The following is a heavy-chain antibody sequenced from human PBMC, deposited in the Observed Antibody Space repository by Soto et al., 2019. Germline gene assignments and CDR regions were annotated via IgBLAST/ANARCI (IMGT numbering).Heavy chain of an antibody. CDR3: ARVSGGSYNHLVYYGMDV. V-gene: IGHV4-34*01. CDR1: GGSFSGYY. J-gene: IGHJ6*02. D-gene: IGHD1-26*01. Sequence: PSETLSLTCAVYGGSFSGYYWSWIRQPPGKGLEWIGEINHSGSTNYNPSLKSRVTISVDTSKNQFSLKLSSVTAADTAVYYCARVSGGSYNHLVYYGMDVWGQGTTVTVSS. CDR2: INHSGST.